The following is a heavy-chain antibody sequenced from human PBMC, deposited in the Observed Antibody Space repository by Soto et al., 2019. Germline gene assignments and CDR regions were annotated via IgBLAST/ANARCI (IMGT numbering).Heavy chain of an antibody. Sequence: EVQLVESGGGLVQPGGSLRLSCAASGFTFSNYWRSWVRQAPGKGLEWVANIKQDGSEKYYVDSVKGRFTISRDNAKKNSVYLEMNSLRAEDTAVYYCARYSGTYGYWGQGTLVTVSS. V-gene: IGHV3-7*04. CDR3: ARYSGTYGY. D-gene: IGHD1-26*01. CDR2: IKQDGSEK. CDR1: GFTFSNYW. J-gene: IGHJ4*02.